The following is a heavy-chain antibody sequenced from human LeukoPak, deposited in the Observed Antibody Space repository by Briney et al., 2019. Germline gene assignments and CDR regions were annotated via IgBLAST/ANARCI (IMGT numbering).Heavy chain of an antibody. D-gene: IGHD3-10*01. CDR3: ARLAGIWFGEPDHDAFDI. Sequence: GGSLRLSCAASGFTLSSYSMNWVRQAPGKGLEWVSYISSSSGTIYYADSVKGRFTISRDNAKNSLYLQMNSLRAEDTAVYYCARLAGIWFGEPDHDAFDIWGQGKMVTVSS. CDR2: ISSSSGTI. J-gene: IGHJ3*02. V-gene: IGHV3-48*01. CDR1: GFTLSSYS.